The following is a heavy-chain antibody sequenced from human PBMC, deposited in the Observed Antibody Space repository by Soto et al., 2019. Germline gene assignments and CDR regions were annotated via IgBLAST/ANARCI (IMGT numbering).Heavy chain of an antibody. CDR3: GRQHSSGWYIDY. D-gene: IGHD6-19*01. J-gene: IGHJ4*02. V-gene: IGHV4-59*08. CDR2: IYYSGST. Sequence: SETLSLTCTVSGGSISSYYWSWIRQPPGKGLEWIGYIYYSGSTNYNPSLKSRVTISVDTSKNQFSLKLSSVTAADTAVYYCGRQHSSGWYIDYWGQGTPVTVSS. CDR1: GGSISSYY.